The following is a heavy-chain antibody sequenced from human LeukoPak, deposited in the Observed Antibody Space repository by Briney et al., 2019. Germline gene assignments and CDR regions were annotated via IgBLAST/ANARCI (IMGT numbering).Heavy chain of an antibody. CDR2: IIPIFGTA. CDR3: ARGSYGSSSGGY. CDR1: GYTFTSYG. Sequence: ASVRVSCKASGYTFTSYGISWVRQAPGQGLEWMGGIIPIFGTANYAQKFQGRVTITADESTSTAYMELSSLRSEDTAVYYCARGSYGSSSGGYWGQGTLVTVSS. J-gene: IGHJ4*02. V-gene: IGHV1-69*13. D-gene: IGHD6-13*01.